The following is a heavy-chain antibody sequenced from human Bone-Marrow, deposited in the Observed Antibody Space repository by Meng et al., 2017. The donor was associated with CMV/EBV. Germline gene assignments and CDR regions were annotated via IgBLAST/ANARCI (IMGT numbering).Heavy chain of an antibody. CDR3: ARDLRPLPSDYDFWSSFPTRGNYFDY. J-gene: IGHJ4*02. CDR2: INPNTGDT. V-gene: IGHV1-2*02. Sequence: ASVKVSCKASGYTFTGYFIHWVRQAPGQGLEWMGWINPNTGDTNYAQRFQGRVTMTRDKSIRTAYMDLSSLTSDDTAVYYCARDLRPLPSDYDFWSSFPTRGNYFDYWGQGTLVTVSS. CDR1: GYTFTGYF. D-gene: IGHD3-3*01.